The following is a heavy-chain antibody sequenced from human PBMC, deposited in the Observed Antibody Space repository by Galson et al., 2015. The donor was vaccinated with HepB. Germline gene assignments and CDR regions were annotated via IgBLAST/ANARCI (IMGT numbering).Heavy chain of an antibody. CDR2: IIPIFGTA. CDR1: GGTFSSYA. V-gene: IGHV1-69*13. J-gene: IGHJ4*02. Sequence: SVKVSCKASGGTFSSYAISWVRQAPGQGLEWMGGIIPIFGTANYAQKFQGRVTITADESTSTAYMELSSLRSEDTAVYYCARDTPYYYDSSGYKGGDYWGQGTLVTVSS. CDR3: ARDTPYYYDSSGYKGGDY. D-gene: IGHD3-22*01.